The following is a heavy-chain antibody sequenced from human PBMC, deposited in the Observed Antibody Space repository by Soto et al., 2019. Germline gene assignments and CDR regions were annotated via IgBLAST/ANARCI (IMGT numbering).Heavy chain of an antibody. CDR1: GGTFSSYT. CDR3: AKETLGYCSCGSCFNAFDI. Sequence: QVQLVQSGAEVKKPGSSVKVSCKASGGTFSSYTISWVQQAPGQGLEWMGRIIPILGIANYAQKFQGRVSVSTEKTTSTSYIGLSRPRSDDTAVYYCAKETLGYCSCGSCFNAFDIWGQGTMVTVSS. D-gene: IGHD2-15*01. J-gene: IGHJ3*02. V-gene: IGHV1-69*02. CDR2: IIPILGIA.